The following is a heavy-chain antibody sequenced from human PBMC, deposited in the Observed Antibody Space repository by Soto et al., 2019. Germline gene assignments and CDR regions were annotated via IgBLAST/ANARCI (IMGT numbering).Heavy chain of an antibody. D-gene: IGHD3-16*01. CDR2: IFYSGST. CDR1: GGSISSSSYY. J-gene: IGHJ5*02. CDR3: AKTAGYDYVWGSSGLDP. Sequence: ASETLSLTCTVSGGSISSSSYYWGWIRQPPGKGLEWIGSIFYSGSTYYNPSLKSRVTISVDTSKNQFSLKLSSVTAADTAIYYCAKTAGYDYVWGSSGLDPWGQGTLVTVSS. V-gene: IGHV4-39*01.